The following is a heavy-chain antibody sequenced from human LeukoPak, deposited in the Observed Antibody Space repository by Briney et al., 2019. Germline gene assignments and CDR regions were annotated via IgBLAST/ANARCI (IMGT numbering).Heavy chain of an antibody. CDR3: ARLWGGYCSGGSCHGGAFDI. J-gene: IGHJ3*02. CDR1: GYSFTSYW. Sequence: GESLKISFKGSGYSFTSYWIGWVRQMPGKGLEWMGIIYPGDSDTRYSPSFQGQVTISADKSIGTAYLQWSSLKASDTAMYYCARLWGGYCSGGSCHGGAFDIWGQGTMVTVSS. CDR2: IYPGDSDT. D-gene: IGHD2-15*01. V-gene: IGHV5-51*01.